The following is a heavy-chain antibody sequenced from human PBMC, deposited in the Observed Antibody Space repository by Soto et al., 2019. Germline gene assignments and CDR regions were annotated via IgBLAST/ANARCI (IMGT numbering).Heavy chain of an antibody. CDR3: AKDGHCNGGSCYLYYLDS. J-gene: IGHJ4*02. CDR2: TFYRSKWYN. Sequence: PSQTLSLTCAISWDSVSSNSAAWSWIRQSPSRGLEWLGRTFYRSKWYNDYAVSVKGRITINPDTSKNLFSLQMYSLRAEDTAIYYCAKDGHCNGGSCYLYYLDSWGQGTPVTVSS. D-gene: IGHD2-15*01. CDR1: WDSVSSNSAA. V-gene: IGHV6-1*01.